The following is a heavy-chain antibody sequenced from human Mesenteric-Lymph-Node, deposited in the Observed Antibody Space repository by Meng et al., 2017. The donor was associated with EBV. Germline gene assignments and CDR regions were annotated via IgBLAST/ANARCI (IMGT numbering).Heavy chain of an antibody. V-gene: IGHV4-4*02. Sequence: QRQLQESGPGLVEPSGTLSLICAVSGGSISTTNWWSWVRQSPGKGLEWIGEIYHRGNNNYNPSLMSRAAISADTSKNQFSLKLNSVTAADTAVYYCARAGGLTGFPHGAFDLWSPGTLVTVSS. CDR2: IYHRGNN. CDR1: GGSISTTNW. J-gene: IGHJ4*02. CDR3: ARAGGLTGFPHGAFDL. D-gene: IGHD3-9*01.